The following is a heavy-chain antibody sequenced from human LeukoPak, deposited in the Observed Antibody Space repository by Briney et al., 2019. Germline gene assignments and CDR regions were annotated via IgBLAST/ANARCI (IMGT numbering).Heavy chain of an antibody. J-gene: IGHJ4*02. CDR1: GGSIGGTTYY. D-gene: IGHD3-9*01. CDR3: ARGPGMTGSFDY. V-gene: IGHV4-39*07. CDR2: INHSGST. Sequence: SETLSLTCSVSGGSIGGTTYYWSWIRQPPGKGLEWIGEINHSGSTNYNPSLKSRVTISVDTSKNQFSLKLSSVTAADTAVYYCARGPGMTGSFDYWGQGTLVTVSS.